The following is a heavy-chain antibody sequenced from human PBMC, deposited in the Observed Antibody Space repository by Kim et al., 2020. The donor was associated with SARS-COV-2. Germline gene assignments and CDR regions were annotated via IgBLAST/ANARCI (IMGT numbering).Heavy chain of an antibody. Sequence: SVKVSCKASGGTFSSYTISWVRQAPGQGLEWMGRIIPILGIANYAQKFQGRVTITADKSTSTAYMELSSLRSEDTAVYYCARAPCSTSNGFDYWGQGTLVTVSS. CDR1: GGTFSSYT. D-gene: IGHD2-2*01. J-gene: IGHJ4*02. V-gene: IGHV1-69*02. CDR3: ARAPCSTSNGFDY. CDR2: IIPILGIA.